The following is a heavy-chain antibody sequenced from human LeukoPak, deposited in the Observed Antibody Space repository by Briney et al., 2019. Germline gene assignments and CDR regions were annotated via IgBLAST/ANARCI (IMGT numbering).Heavy chain of an antibody. CDR2: INPNSGGT. Sequence: ASVKVSXKASGYTFTGYYMHWVRQAPGPGLEWMGRINPNSGGTNYAQKFQGRVTMTKDTSISTAYMELSRLRSDDTAVYYCARVFYDSSGPFDYWGQGTLVTVSS. D-gene: IGHD3-22*01. CDR3: ARVFYDSSGPFDY. V-gene: IGHV1-2*06. CDR1: GYTFTGYY. J-gene: IGHJ4*02.